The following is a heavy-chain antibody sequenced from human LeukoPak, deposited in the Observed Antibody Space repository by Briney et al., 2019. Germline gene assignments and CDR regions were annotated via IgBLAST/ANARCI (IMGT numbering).Heavy chain of an antibody. J-gene: IGHJ6*03. CDR3: AKGVGTSYHYHMDV. V-gene: IGHV3-9*03. D-gene: IGHD1-26*01. Sequence: GGSLRLSXAASGFTFVEYAMHWVRQLPGKGLEWVSGISWNTYDVGYADSVKGRFTISRDNAKNFLYLQMDSLRAEDMALYYCAKGVGTSYHYHMDVWGKGTTVIVSS. CDR2: ISWNTYDV. CDR1: GFTFVEYA.